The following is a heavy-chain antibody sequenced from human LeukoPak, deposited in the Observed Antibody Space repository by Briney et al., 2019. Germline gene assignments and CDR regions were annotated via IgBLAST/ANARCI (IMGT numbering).Heavy chain of an antibody. CDR1: GFTFDDYA. J-gene: IGHJ4*02. V-gene: IGHV3-43*02. CDR2: ISGDGGST. CDR3: AKENYDSSGYYWLYFDY. Sequence: GGSLRLSCAASGFTFDDYAMRWVRQAPGKGLEWVSLISGDGGSTYYADSVKGRFTIPRDNSKNSLYLQMNSLRTEDTALYYCAKENYDSSGYYWLYFDYWGQGTLVTVSS. D-gene: IGHD3-22*01.